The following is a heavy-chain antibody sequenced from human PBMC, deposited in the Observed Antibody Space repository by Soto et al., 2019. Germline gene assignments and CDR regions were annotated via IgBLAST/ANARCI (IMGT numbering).Heavy chain of an antibody. J-gene: IGHJ4*02. CDR1: GASISSTSSGDW. CDR3: AKMVGATLVDY. Sequence: QVQLQESGPGLVKPSGTLSLTCTVSGASISSTSSGDWWSWVRQPPGKGLEWIGEIHHSGNTNYNPSLNSRVTMSVDKSKNQFSLRLSSVTAADTAVYYCAKMVGATLVDYWGQGNLVTVSS. V-gene: IGHV4-4*02. D-gene: IGHD1-26*01. CDR2: IHHSGNT.